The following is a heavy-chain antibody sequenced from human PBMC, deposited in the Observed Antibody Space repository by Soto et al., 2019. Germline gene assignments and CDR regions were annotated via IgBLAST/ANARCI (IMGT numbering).Heavy chain of an antibody. D-gene: IGHD3-10*01. J-gene: IGHJ6*02. V-gene: IGHV4-34*01. CDR3: ARGHFTMVRGVIMGDYYYYGMDV. Sequence: SETLSLTCAVYGGSFSGYYWSWIRQPPGKGLEWIGEINHSGSTNYNPSLKIRVTISVDTSKNQFSLKLSSVTAADTAVYYCARGHFTMVRGVIMGDYYYYGMDVWGQGTTVTVSS. CDR1: GGSFSGYY. CDR2: INHSGST.